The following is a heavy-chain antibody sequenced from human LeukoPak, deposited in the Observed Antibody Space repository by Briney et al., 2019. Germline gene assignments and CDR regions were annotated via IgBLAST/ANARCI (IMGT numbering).Heavy chain of an antibody. CDR2: INQDDSVK. CDR1: GFTFSNYW. J-gene: IGHJ4*02. Sequence: GGSLRLSCTASGFTFSNYWMTWVRQAPGKGLEFVANINQDDSVKNYVESVKGRFTISRDNAENSLHLQMNSLRAEDTAVYYCARDPGSSAFDYWGQGTLVTVSS. CDR3: ARDPGSSAFDY. D-gene: IGHD5/OR15-5a*01. V-gene: IGHV3-7*01.